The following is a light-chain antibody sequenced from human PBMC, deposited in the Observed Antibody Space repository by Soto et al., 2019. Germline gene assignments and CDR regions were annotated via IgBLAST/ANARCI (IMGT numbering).Light chain of an antibody. Sequence: QSVLTQPASVSGSPGQAITISCIGTASDVGAYDYVSWYQQHPGKAPKLMIYAVGNRPSGVSNRFSGSKSGNTASLTLSGLQAEDEADYYCSSYSSSSTLYVFGTGTKLTVL. V-gene: IGLV2-14*01. CDR2: AVG. CDR3: SSYSSSSTLYV. CDR1: ASDVGAYDY. J-gene: IGLJ1*01.